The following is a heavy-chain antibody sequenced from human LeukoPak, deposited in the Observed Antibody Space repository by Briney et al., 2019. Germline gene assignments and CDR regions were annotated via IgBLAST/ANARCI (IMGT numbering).Heavy chain of an antibody. CDR2: ISSSSSYI. CDR1: GFTFSTYN. D-gene: IGHD3-10*01. J-gene: IGHJ6*03. Sequence: GRSLRLSCAASGFTFSTYNMNWVRQAPGKGLEWVSSISSSSSYIYYADSVKGRFTISRDNAKNSLYLQMNSLRAEDTAVYYCAKLRGPYYYYYMDVWGKGSTVTISS. CDR3: AKLRGPYYYYYMDV. V-gene: IGHV3-21*04.